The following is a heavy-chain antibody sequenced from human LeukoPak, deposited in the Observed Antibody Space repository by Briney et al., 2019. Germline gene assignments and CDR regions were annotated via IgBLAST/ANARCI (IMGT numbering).Heavy chain of an antibody. CDR2: IKQDGSEK. CDR1: GFTFSSYW. V-gene: IGHV3-7*01. Sequence: PGGSLRLSCAASGFTFSSYWMSWVRQAPGKGLEWVAHIKQDGSEKYYVDSVKGRFTISRDNAKNSLYLQMNSLRAEDTAVYYCAGSEYCSGGSCAFDYWGQGTLVTVSS. J-gene: IGHJ4*02. CDR3: AGSEYCSGGSCAFDY. D-gene: IGHD2-15*01.